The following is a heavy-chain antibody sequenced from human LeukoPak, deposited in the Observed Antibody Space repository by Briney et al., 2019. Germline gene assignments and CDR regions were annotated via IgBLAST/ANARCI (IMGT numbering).Heavy chain of an antibody. J-gene: IGHJ4*02. D-gene: IGHD4-17*01. V-gene: IGHV4-59*01. CDR1: GGPFSSYC. CDR2: IYYSGST. CDR3: ARDPYGDYAYFDY. Sequence: SETLSLTCTVSGGPFSSYCWSWIRQPPGTGLEWIGYIYYSGSTNYNPSLKSRVTISVDTSKNQFSLRLSSVTAADTAVYYCARDPYGDYAYFDYWGQGTLVTVSS.